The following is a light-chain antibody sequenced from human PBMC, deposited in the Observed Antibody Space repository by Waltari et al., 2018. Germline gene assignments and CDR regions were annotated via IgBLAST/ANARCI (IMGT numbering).Light chain of an antibody. CDR2: SAS. CDR1: QNIRNF. CDR3: QQSYTTPQLT. V-gene: IGKV1-39*01. Sequence: DIQITKSPSSLSASVGDSAPITCRASQNIRNFLIWYQQKAGKAPTLLIYSASSLQSGVPSRFSGSGSATEFTLTISSLQPEDFATYYCQQSYTTPQLTFGGGTKVEIK. J-gene: IGKJ4*01.